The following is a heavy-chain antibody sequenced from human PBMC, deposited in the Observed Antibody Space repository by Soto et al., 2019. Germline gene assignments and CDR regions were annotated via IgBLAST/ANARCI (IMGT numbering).Heavy chain of an antibody. CDR3: ARGGRDAYNWFDP. CDR1: GLTFSSFW. Sequence: EAQLVESGGGLVQPGGSLRVSCEVSGLTFSSFWMSWVRKAQGRGLEWVAKIKQDGSEKDYVDSVKGRFTISRDNANNSLFLHMYSLRAEDTAVYYCARGGRDAYNWFDPWGQGTLVTVSS. D-gene: IGHD3-16*01. V-gene: IGHV3-7*01. J-gene: IGHJ5*02. CDR2: IKQDGSEK.